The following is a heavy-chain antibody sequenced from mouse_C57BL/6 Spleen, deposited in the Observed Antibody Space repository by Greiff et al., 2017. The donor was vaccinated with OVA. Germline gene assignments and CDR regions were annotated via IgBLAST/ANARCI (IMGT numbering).Heavy chain of an antibody. V-gene: IGHV1-55*01. D-gene: IGHD1-1*01. Sequence: QVQLQQSGAELVKPGASVKMSCKASGYTFTSYWITWVKQRPGQGLEWIGDIYPGSGSTNYNEKFKSKATLTVDTSSSTAYMQLSSLTSEDSAVYYCARFPPLYGSSSYYAMDYWGQGTSVTVSS. CDR3: ARFPPLYGSSSYYAMDY. J-gene: IGHJ4*01. CDR1: GYTFTSYW. CDR2: IYPGSGST.